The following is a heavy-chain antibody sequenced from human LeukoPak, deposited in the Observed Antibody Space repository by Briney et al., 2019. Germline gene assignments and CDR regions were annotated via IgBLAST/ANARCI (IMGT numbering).Heavy chain of an antibody. CDR1: GFTFSSYG. V-gene: IGHV3-30*02. J-gene: IGHJ6*02. CDR3: AKDRAYTAMNYYYYGMDV. CDR2: IRYDGSNK. D-gene: IGHD5-18*01. Sequence: SGGSLRLSCAASGFTFSSYGMHWVRQGPGTGLVWGAFIRYDGSNKYYADSVKGRFTISRDNSKNTLYLQMNSLRAEDTAVYYCAKDRAYTAMNYYYYGMDVWGQGTTVTVSS.